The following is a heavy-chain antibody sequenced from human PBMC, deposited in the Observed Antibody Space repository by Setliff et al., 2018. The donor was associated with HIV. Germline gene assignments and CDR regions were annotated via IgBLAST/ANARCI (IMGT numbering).Heavy chain of an antibody. CDR1: GYTFTSYD. V-gene: IGHV1-8*02. J-gene: IGHJ3*02. D-gene: IGHD2-8*01. CDR3: ARVQDKYCTHGVCSGFDI. CDR2: MNPNSGNT. Sequence: ASVKVSCKASGYTFTSYDINWVRQATGQGLEWMGWMNPNSGNTGYAQKFQGRVTMTRNTSISTAYMELSSLRSEDTAVYYCARVQDKYCTHGVCSGFDIWGQGTMGTV.